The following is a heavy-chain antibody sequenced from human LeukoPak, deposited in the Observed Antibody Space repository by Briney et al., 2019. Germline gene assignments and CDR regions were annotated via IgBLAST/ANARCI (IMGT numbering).Heavy chain of an antibody. CDR1: GGTFSSYA. J-gene: IGHJ3*02. CDR2: IIPIFGTA. Sequence: SVKVSCKASGGTFSSYAISWVRQAPGQGLEWMRGIIPIFGTANYAQKFQGRVTITADKSTSTAYMELSSLRSEDTAVYYCARAGDYGSGSLAFDIWGQGTMVTVSS. V-gene: IGHV1-69*06. D-gene: IGHD3-10*01. CDR3: ARAGDYGSGSLAFDI.